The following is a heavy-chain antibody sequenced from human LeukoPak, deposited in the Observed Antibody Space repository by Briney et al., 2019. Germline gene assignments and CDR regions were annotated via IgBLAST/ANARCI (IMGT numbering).Heavy chain of an antibody. D-gene: IGHD3-22*01. CDR2: ISGSGGST. CDR3: AKDIVRDYDSSGYYGGMDV. V-gene: IGHV3-23*01. Sequence: GGSLRLSCAASGFTFSSYAMSWVRQAPGKGLEWVSAISGSGGSTYYADSVKGRFTISRDNAKNSLYLQMNSLRAEDTALYYCAKDIVRDYDSSGYYGGMDVWGRGTTVTVSS. CDR1: GFTFSSYA. J-gene: IGHJ6*02.